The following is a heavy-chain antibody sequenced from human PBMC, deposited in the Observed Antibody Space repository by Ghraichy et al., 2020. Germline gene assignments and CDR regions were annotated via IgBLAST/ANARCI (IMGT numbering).Heavy chain of an antibody. V-gene: IGHV3-53*01. CDR3: ARAYYDFWSGLYYFDY. CDR1: GFTVSSNY. CDR2: IYSGGST. D-gene: IGHD3-3*01. J-gene: IGHJ4*02. Sequence: GGSLRLSCAASGFTVSSNYMSWVRQAPGKGLEWVSVIYSGGSTYYADSVKGRFTISRDNSKNTLYLQMNSLRAEDTAVYYCARAYYDFWSGLYYFDYWGQGTLVTVSS.